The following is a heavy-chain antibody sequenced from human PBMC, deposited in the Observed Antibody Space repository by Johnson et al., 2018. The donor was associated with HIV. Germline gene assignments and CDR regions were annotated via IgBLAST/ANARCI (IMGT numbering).Heavy chain of an antibody. CDR1: GFTFSSYG. CDR2: IKQDGSEK. V-gene: IGHV3-7*05. Sequence: VQLVESGGGVVQPGGSLRLSCAASGFTFSSYGMHWVRQAPGKGLEWVANIKQDGSEKYYVDSVKGRFTISRDNANNSLYLQMNSLRAEDTAMYYCASEAFDIWGQGTMVTVSS. J-gene: IGHJ3*02. CDR3: ASEAFDI.